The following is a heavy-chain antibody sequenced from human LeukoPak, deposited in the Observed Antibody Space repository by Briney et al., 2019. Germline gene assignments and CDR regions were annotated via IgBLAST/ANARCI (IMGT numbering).Heavy chain of an antibody. CDR1: GYTLTELS. CDR3: ATDGQPHAPYSSTVYGMDV. J-gene: IGHJ6*02. CDR2: FNPEDGET. V-gene: IGHV1-24*01. Sequence: ASVKVSCKVSGYTLTELSMHWVRQAPGKGLEWMGGFNPEDGETIYAQKFQGRVTMTEDTSTDTAYMEVSSLRSEDTAVYYCATDGQPHAPYSSTVYGMDVWGQGTTVTVSS. D-gene: IGHD6-13*01.